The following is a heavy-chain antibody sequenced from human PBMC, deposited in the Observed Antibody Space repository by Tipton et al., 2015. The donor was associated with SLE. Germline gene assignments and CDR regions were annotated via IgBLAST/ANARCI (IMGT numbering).Heavy chain of an antibody. CDR2: IYYSGGT. CDR3: ARVGRRPFSYFDL. Sequence: GLVKPSETLSLTCTVSGGSVSSGSYYWSWIRQPPGKGLEWVGYIYYSGGTNYNPSLKSRVTISVDTSKNPYSLKLSSVTAAVTSVYYCARVGRRPFSYFDLWGRGPLVTLS. J-gene: IGHJ2*01. CDR1: GGSVSSGSYY. D-gene: IGHD3-16*01. V-gene: IGHV4-61*01.